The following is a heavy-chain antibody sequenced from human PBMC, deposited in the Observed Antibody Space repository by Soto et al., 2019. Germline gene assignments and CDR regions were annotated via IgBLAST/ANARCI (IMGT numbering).Heavy chain of an antibody. J-gene: IGHJ6*02. Sequence: SVKVSCKASGGTFSSYAISWVRQAPGQGLEWMGGIIPIFGTANYAQKFQGRVTITADESTSTAYMELSSLRSEDTAVYYCARLRVDTAMVSDYYYYGMDVWG. CDR1: GGTFSSYA. CDR2: IIPIFGTA. CDR3: ARLRVDTAMVSDYYYYGMDV. V-gene: IGHV1-69*13. D-gene: IGHD5-18*01.